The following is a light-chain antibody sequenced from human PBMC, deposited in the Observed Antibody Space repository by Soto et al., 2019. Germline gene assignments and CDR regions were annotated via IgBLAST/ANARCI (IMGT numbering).Light chain of an antibody. Sequence: EIVMTQSPATLSVSPGERATLSCRASQSVSSKLAWFQQKPGQAPSLLIYGVSTRATGVPVRFSGSGSGTEFTLTVNSLQSEEFAVYYCQQYNNWPHTVGQGTKVDIK. V-gene: IGKV3-15*01. CDR3: QQYNNWPHT. CDR1: QSVSSK. J-gene: IGKJ2*01. CDR2: GVS.